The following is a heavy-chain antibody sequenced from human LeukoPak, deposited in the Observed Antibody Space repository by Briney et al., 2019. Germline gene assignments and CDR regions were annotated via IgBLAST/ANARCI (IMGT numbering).Heavy chain of an antibody. CDR2: IYYSGST. J-gene: IGHJ5*02. CDR1: GGSISSYY. Sequence: SETLSLTCTVSGGSISSYYWTWIRQPPGKGLEWIGYIYYSGSTNYNPSLKSRVTISVDTSKNQFSLKLSSVTAADTAVYYCARDRTSRPPCNWFDPWGQGTLVTVSS. V-gene: IGHV4-59*01. D-gene: IGHD6-6*01. CDR3: ARDRTSRPPCNWFDP.